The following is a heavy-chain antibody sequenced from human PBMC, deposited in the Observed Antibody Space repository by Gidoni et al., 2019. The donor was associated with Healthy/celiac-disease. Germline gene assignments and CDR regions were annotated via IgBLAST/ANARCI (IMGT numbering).Heavy chain of an antibody. D-gene: IGHD2-15*01. CDR1: GYSFTSYW. V-gene: IGHV5-51*01. CDR3: ARGGGVASYYYYYMDV. J-gene: IGHJ6*03. CDR2: IYPGDSDT. Sequence: EVQLVQSGAEVTKPGESLKISCKGSGYSFTSYWIGWVRQMPGKGPEWVGIIYPGDSDTSYSPSFQGQVTISADKSISTAYLQWSSRKASDTAMYYCARGGGVASYYYYYMDVWGKGTTVTVSS.